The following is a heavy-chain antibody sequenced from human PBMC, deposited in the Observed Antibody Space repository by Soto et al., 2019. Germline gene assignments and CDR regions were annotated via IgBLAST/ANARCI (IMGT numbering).Heavy chain of an antibody. V-gene: IGHV4-4*02. CDR3: ARVTPWGYGSGSYFDY. J-gene: IGHJ4*02. CDR2: IYHSGST. Sequence: SETLSLTCAVSGGSINSSNWWSWVRQPPGKGLEWIGEIYHSGSTNYNPSLKSRVTISVDKSKNQFSLKLSSVTAADTAVYYCARVTPWGYGSGSYFDYWGQGTLVTVSS. CDR1: GGSINSSNW. D-gene: IGHD3-10*01.